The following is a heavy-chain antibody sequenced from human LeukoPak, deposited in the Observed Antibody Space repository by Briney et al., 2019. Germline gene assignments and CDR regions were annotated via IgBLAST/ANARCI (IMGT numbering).Heavy chain of an antibody. J-gene: IGHJ4*02. CDR1: GGTFSSYA. Sequence: PRASVKVSCKASGGTFSSYAISWVRQAPGQGLEWMGRIIPILGIADYAQKFQGRVTITADKSTSTAYMELSSLRSEDTAVYYCARVDGDYGDYGGYWGQGTLVTVSS. CDR3: ARVDGDYGDYGGY. CDR2: IIPILGIA. V-gene: IGHV1-69*04. D-gene: IGHD4-17*01.